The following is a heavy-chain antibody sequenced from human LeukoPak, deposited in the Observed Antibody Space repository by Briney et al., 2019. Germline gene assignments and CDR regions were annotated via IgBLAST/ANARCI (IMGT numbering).Heavy chain of an antibody. V-gene: IGHV4-59*08. D-gene: IGHD2-2*01. J-gene: IGHJ5*02. Sequence: SETLSLTCTVSGDSISSYFWNWIRQPPGKGLEWIGYIYYTGSTNYNPSLKSRVTISVDTSKNQFSLKLTSVTAADTAVYYCARYCSTTTCYSPWFDPWGQGTLVTVSS. CDR2: IYYTGST. CDR3: ARYCSTTTCYSPWFDP. CDR1: GDSISSYF.